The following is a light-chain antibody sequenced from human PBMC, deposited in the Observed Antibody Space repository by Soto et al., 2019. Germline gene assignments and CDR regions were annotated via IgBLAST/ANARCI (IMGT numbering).Light chain of an antibody. V-gene: IGLV2-14*02. Sequence: QSALTQPASVSGSLGQSITISCTGSSSDVGTYYFVSWYQQHPGKVPKLMIYEGTKRPSGVSDRFSGSKSGNTASMTISGLQAEDEADYYCSSYTSSSTPYVFGTGTKVTVL. CDR3: SSYTSSSTPYV. CDR2: EGT. CDR1: SSDVGTYYF. J-gene: IGLJ1*01.